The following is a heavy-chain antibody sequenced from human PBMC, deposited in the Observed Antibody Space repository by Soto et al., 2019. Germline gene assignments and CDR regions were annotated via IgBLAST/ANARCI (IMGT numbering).Heavy chain of an antibody. V-gene: IGHV1-69*06. D-gene: IGHD3-22*01. Sequence: VASVKVSCKASGGTFSSYAISWVRQAPGQGLEWMGGIIPIFGTANYAQKFQGRVTITADKSTSTAYMELSSLRSEDTAVYYCARPHGWDSSGRFDYWGQGTLVTVYS. CDR3: ARPHGWDSSGRFDY. J-gene: IGHJ4*02. CDR2: IIPIFGTA. CDR1: GGTFSSYA.